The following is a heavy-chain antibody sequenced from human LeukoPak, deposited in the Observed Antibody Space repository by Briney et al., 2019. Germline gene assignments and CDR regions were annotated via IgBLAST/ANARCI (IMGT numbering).Heavy chain of an antibody. CDR2: IYYSGST. V-gene: IGHV4-39*01. D-gene: IGHD2-2*01. CDR1: GGSISSSSYY. Sequence: SETLSLTCTVSGGSISSSSYYWGWIRQPPGKGLEWIGSIYYSGSTYYNPSLKSRVTISVDTSKNQFSLKLSSVTAADTAVYYCARIYCSSTSCHVGYWGQGTLVTDSS. J-gene: IGHJ4*02. CDR3: ARIYCSSTSCHVGY.